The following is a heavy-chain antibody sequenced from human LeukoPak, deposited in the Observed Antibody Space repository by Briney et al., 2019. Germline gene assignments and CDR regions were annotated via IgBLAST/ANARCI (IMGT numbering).Heavy chain of an antibody. D-gene: IGHD3-3*01. CDR1: GFSFSNYG. V-gene: IGHV3-23*01. CDR2: ITGNGATT. J-gene: IGHJ3*02. Sequence: PGGSLRPSCAASGFSFSNYGMNWVRQAPGKGLEWVSGITGNGATTYYADSVKGRFTISRDNSKNTLYLQMNSLRAEDTAVYYCARRIITIFGGVDAFDIWGQGTMVTVSS. CDR3: ARRIITIFGGVDAFDI.